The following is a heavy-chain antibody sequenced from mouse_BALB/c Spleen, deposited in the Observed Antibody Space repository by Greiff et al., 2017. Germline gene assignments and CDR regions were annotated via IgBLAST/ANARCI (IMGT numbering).Heavy chain of an antibody. Sequence: SGPELVKPGASVKMSCKASGYTFTSYVMHWVKQKPGQGLEWIGYINPYNDGTKYNEKFKGKATLTSDKSSSTAYMELSSLTSEDSAVYYCARSSYYGSSMFAYWGQGTLVTVSA. CDR1: GYTFTSYV. D-gene: IGHD1-1*01. CDR2: INPYNDGT. J-gene: IGHJ3*01. V-gene: IGHV1-14*01. CDR3: ARSSYYGSSMFAY.